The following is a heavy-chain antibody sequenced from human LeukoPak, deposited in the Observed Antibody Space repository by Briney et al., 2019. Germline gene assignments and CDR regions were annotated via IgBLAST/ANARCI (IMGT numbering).Heavy chain of an antibody. D-gene: IGHD5-24*01. J-gene: IGHJ4*02. CDR3: ARLARGDGYNS. CDR2: INSDGSST. Sequence: PGGSLRLSCAASGFTFSSYWMHWVRQAPGKGLVWVSRINSDGSSTSYADSVKGRFTISRDNAKNTLYLQMNSLRAEDTAVYYCARLARGDGYNSWGQGTLVTVSS. V-gene: IGHV3-74*01. CDR1: GFTFSSYW.